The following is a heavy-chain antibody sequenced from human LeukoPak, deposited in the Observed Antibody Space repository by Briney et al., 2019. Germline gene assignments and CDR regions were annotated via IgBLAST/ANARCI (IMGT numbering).Heavy chain of an antibody. CDR2: IYHSGST. V-gene: IGHV4-30-2*01. CDR1: GGSISSYS. J-gene: IGHJ6*02. Sequence: SETLSLTCTVSGGSISSYSWSWIRQPPGKGLEWIGYIYHSGSTYYNPSLKSRVTISVDRSKNQFSLKLSSVTAADTAVYYCARVAGPMDVWGQGTTVTVSS. D-gene: IGHD6-25*01. CDR3: ARVAGPMDV.